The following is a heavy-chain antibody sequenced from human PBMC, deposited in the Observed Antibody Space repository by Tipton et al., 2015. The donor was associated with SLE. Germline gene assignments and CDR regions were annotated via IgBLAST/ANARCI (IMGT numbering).Heavy chain of an antibody. CDR3: ARDRNLNFFEDWFDP. D-gene: IGHD2/OR15-2a*01. CDR2: VYYSGST. J-gene: IGHJ5*02. CDR1: DGSIRSTNYY. V-gene: IGHV4-39*07. Sequence: TLSLTCTVSDGSIRSTNYYWGWIRQPPGKGLEWIGTVYYSGSTYYNPSLKSRVTISVDTSKNQFSLKLNSVTVADTAVYFCARDRNLNFFEDWFDPWGQGTLVTVSS.